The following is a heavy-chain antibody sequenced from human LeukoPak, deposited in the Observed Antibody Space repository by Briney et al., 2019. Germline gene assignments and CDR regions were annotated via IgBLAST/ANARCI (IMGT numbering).Heavy chain of an antibody. CDR1: GYTFTSYG. CDR2: ISAYHGNT. V-gene: IGHV1-18*01. D-gene: IGHD4-17*01. CDR3: ALQPGGSAMTTWGPFDP. J-gene: IGHJ5*02. Sequence: ASVKVSCKASGYTFTSYGISWVRQAPGRGLEWMGWISAYHGNTNYAQKLQGRVTMTTDTSTSTAYMELRSLRSDDTAVYYCALQPGGSAMTTWGPFDPWGQGTLVTASS.